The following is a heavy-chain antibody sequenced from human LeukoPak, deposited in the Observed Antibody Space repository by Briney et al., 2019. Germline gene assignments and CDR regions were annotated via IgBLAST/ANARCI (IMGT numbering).Heavy chain of an antibody. V-gene: IGHV4-59*12. CDR2: ISNSDSTSYKTGST. D-gene: IGHD2-2*02. CDR3: ARDGSIVVVPAAIRQRRFDP. CDR1: GDSISGYF. J-gene: IGHJ5*02. Sequence: SETLSLTCIVSGDSISGYFWTWIRQPPGKELEWIGFISNSDSTSYKTGSTSYNPSLKSRVSVSADTARNRLSLRLTSVTAADTAVYYCARDGSIVVVPAAIRQRRFDPWGQGTLVTVSS.